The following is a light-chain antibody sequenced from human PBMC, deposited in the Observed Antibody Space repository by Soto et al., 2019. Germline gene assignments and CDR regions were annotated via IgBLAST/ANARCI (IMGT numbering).Light chain of an antibody. CDR2: GAS. Sequence: EIVMTQSPDTLSVSPGERATLSCRVSQSISSNLARYLQKVGQAPRLLIYGASTRSPGISARFSGSGSGTEFTLTNSSLQSEDCAIDYCQQYNNWSWTFGQGTKVEIK. J-gene: IGKJ1*01. CDR1: QSISSN. V-gene: IGKV3-15*01. CDR3: QQYNNWSWT.